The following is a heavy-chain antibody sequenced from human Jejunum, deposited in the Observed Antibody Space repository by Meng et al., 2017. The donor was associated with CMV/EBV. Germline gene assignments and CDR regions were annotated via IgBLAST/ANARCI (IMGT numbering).Heavy chain of an antibody. V-gene: IGHV7-4-1*02. CDR3: ARDSEAADY. J-gene: IGHJ4*02. Sequence: QVQLVQSGSELKKPGXVVRISCKASGYTSTTYGMNWVRQAPGQGLEWMGWINTNTGKPTYAQGLTGRFVFSLDTSVSTAYLQISSLKAEDTAVYYCARDSEAADYWGQGTLVTVSS. D-gene: IGHD6-25*01. CDR2: INTNTGKP. CDR1: GYTSTTYG.